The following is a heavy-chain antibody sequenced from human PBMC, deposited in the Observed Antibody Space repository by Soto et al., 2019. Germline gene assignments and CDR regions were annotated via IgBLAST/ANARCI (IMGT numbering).Heavy chain of an antibody. D-gene: IGHD6-13*01. CDR3: ASDRRVSSSGGGFDP. CDR2: INPNSGGT. Sequence: QVQLVQSGAEVKKPGASVKVSCKASGYTFTGYYMHWVRQAPGQGLEWMGWINPNSGGTNYAQKFQGWVTMTRETSNGTAYREVSRLRSDDTAVYYCASDRRVSSSGGGFDPWGQGTLVTVSS. CDR1: GYTFTGYY. J-gene: IGHJ5*02. V-gene: IGHV1-2*04.